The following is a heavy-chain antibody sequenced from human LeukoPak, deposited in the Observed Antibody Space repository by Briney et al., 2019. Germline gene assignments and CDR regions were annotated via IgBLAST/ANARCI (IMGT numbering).Heavy chain of an antibody. J-gene: IGHJ4*02. Sequence: GGSLRLSCAASGFTVSSNYMSWVRQAPGKGLEWVSVIYSGGSTYYADSVKGRFTIARDNSKNTLYLQMNSLRAEDTAVYYCARDSLSLDYFDYWGQGTLVTVSS. CDR1: GFTVSSNY. CDR3: ARDSLSLDYFDY. CDR2: IYSGGST. D-gene: IGHD3-10*01. V-gene: IGHV3-53*01.